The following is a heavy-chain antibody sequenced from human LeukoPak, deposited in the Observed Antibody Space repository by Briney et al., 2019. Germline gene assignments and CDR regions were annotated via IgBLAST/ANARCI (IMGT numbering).Heavy chain of an antibody. CDR1: GYTFTTYA. D-gene: IGHD6-13*01. CDR3: ASPYPGIAAAGYSYYYGMDV. CDR2: IDAGNGNT. J-gene: IGHJ6*02. V-gene: IGHV1-3*01. Sequence: ASVKVSCKTSGYTFTTYAIYWVRQAPGQRPEWMGWIDAGNGNTKYSQKFQGRVTITRDTSASTAYMELSSLRSEDTAVYYCASPYPGIAAAGYSYYYGMDVWGQGSTVTVSS.